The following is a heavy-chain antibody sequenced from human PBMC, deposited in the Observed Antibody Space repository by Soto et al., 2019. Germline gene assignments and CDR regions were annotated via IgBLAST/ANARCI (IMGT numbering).Heavy chain of an antibody. J-gene: IGHJ6*02. CDR3: ASTYPLGLEWLKRWRYYYYGMDV. CDR2: IYYSGST. D-gene: IGHD3-3*01. CDR1: GGSISSGGYY. V-gene: IGHV4-31*03. Sequence: SETLSLTCTVSGGSISSGGYYWSWIRQHPGKGLEWIGYIYYSGSTYYNPSLKSRVTISVDTSKNQFSLKLSSVTAADTAVYYCASTYPLGLEWLKRWRYYYYGMDVWGQGTTVTVSS.